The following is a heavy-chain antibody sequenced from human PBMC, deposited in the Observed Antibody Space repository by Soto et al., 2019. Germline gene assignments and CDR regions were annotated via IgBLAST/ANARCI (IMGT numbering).Heavy chain of an antibody. CDR2: IYSSWST. D-gene: IGHD3-22*01. CDR1: GGSISTYY. J-gene: IGHJ4*02. CDR3: ARTYDSSGYYYYFDY. V-gene: IGHV4-4*07. Sequence: SETLSLTCTVSGGSISTYYWTWIRQPAGKGLEWIGRIYSSWSTNYNPSLKSRVTMSVDTSNNQISLKLSSVSAADTAVYYCARTYDSSGYYYYFDYWGQGTLVTVSS.